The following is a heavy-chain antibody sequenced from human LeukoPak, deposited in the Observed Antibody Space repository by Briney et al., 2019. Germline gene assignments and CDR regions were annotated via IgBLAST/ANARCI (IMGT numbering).Heavy chain of an antibody. J-gene: IGHJ3*02. D-gene: IGHD2-15*01. V-gene: IGHV1-69*05. CDR2: INLIFCTA. Sequence: SVKVSCKASGGTFSSYAISWVRQAPGQGLEWMGSINLIFCTANYAQKFQGRVPLTTDESPSTAYMELSSLRSEGAAVYYCASPRYCGGGSCYVDAFDIWGQGTMVTVSS. CDR1: GGTFSSYA. CDR3: ASPRYCGGGSCYVDAFDI.